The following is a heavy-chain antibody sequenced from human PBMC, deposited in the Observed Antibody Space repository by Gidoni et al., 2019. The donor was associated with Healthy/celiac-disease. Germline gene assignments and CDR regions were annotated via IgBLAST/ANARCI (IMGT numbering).Heavy chain of an antibody. CDR2: IYYSGST. CDR1: GGSISSSSYY. Sequence: QLQLQESGPGLVKPSATLSLTCPVSGGSISSSSYYWGWIRQPPGKGLEWIGSIYYSGSTYYNPSLKSRVTISVDTSKNQFSLKLSSVTAADTAVYYCARFVLEDDRWDYWGQGTLVTVSS. D-gene: IGHD2-15*01. V-gene: IGHV4-39*01. CDR3: ARFVLEDDRWDY. J-gene: IGHJ4*02.